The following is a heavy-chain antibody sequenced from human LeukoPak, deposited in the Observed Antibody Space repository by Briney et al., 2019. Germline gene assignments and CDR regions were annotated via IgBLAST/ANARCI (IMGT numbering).Heavy chain of an antibody. V-gene: IGHV3-9*01. Sequence: PGGSLRLSCAASGFTFDDYAMHWVRHAPGKGLEWVSGISWNSGSIGYADSVKGRFTISRDNAKNSLYLQMNSLRAEDTALYYCAKDASSYYYYGMDVWGQGTTVTVSS. CDR1: GFTFDDYA. CDR3: AKDASSYYYYGMDV. CDR2: ISWNSGSI. D-gene: IGHD1-26*01. J-gene: IGHJ6*02.